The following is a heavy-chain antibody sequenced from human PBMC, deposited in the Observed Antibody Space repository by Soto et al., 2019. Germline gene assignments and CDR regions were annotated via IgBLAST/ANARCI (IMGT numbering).Heavy chain of an antibody. J-gene: IGHJ4*02. CDR2: ISTTSSSI. Sequence: PGGSLRLSCAASGFTFSSYSMNWVRQAPGKGLEWISYISTTSSSIYYADSVKGRFTISRDNAKNSLFLQMNSLRDEDTAVYYCARKGVPFDYWGQGALVTAPQ. CDR3: ARKGVPFDY. D-gene: IGHD3-10*01. V-gene: IGHV3-48*02. CDR1: GFTFSSYS.